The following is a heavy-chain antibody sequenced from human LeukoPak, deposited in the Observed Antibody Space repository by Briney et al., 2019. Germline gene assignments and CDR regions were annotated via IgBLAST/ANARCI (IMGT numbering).Heavy chain of an antibody. CDR3: ARLKVATFYAFDI. CDR2: IYYSGST. Sequence: SETLSLTCTVSGGSISSYYWSWIRQPPGKGLEWIGYIYYSGSTNYNPSLKSRVTISVDTSKNQFSLKLSSVTAADTAVYYCARLKVATFYAFDIWGQGTMVTVSS. CDR1: GGSISSYY. J-gene: IGHJ3*02. D-gene: IGHD5-12*01. V-gene: IGHV4-59*08.